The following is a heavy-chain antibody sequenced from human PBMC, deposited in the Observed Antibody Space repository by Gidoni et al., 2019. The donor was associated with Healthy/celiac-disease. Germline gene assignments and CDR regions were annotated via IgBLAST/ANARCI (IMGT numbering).Heavy chain of an antibody. CDR1: GYSFTSYW. CDR2: IYPGDSDT. J-gene: IGHJ4*02. CDR3: ARHDEQLVDRYFDY. D-gene: IGHD6-6*01. Sequence: EVQLAQSGAELKNPGESLKITCKGSGYSFTSYWIGWVRQIPGKGLEWMGIIYPGDSDTRYSPSFQGQVTISADKSISTAYLQWSSLKASDTAMYYCARHDEQLVDRYFDYWGQGTLVTVSS. V-gene: IGHV5-51*01.